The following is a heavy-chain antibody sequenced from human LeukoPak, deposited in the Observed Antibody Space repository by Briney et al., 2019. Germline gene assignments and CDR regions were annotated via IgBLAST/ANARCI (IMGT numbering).Heavy chain of an antibody. J-gene: IGHJ4*02. Sequence: GGSLRLSCAASGFIFSSYAMTWVRQTPGKGLEWVAVIWFDGSRIYYTDSVKGRFTISRDNSKNTLFLQMSSLRAEDSGVYYCARDLAKGRYFDYWGQGTLVTVSS. D-gene: IGHD1-26*01. CDR1: GFIFSSYA. CDR2: IWFDGSRI. CDR3: ARDLAKGRYFDY. V-gene: IGHV3-33*08.